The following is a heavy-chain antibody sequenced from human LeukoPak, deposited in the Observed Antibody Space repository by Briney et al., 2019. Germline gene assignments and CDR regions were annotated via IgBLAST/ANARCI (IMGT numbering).Heavy chain of an antibody. Sequence: PSETLSLTCAVYGGSFSGQYWGWIRQPPGKGLEWIGEINHGGSTSYSASLKSRVTISLDTSKNQFSLKLSSVTAADTAVYYCAGGDYHGSESYANCWGQGTLVTVSS. CDR1: GGSFSGQY. D-gene: IGHD3-10*01. J-gene: IGHJ4*02. CDR3: AGGDYHGSESYANC. CDR2: INHGGST. V-gene: IGHV4-34*01.